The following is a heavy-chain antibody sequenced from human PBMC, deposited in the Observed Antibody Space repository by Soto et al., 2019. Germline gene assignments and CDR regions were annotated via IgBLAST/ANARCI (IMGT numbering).Heavy chain of an antibody. D-gene: IGHD2-15*01. V-gene: IGHV4-4*02. J-gene: IGHJ3*02. Sequence: QVQLQESGPGLVKPSGTLSLTCAVSGGSISSSNWWSWVRQPPGKGLEWIGEIYHSGSTNYNPSLKSRVTISVDKSKNQFSLKLSSVTAADTAVYYGARDLSVVAATDAFDIWGQGTMVTVSS. CDR3: ARDLSVVAATDAFDI. CDR2: IYHSGST. CDR1: GGSISSSNW.